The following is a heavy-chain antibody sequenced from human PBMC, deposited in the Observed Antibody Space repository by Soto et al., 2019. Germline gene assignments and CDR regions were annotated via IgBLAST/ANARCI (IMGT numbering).Heavy chain of an antibody. CDR1: GFSIGGNP. J-gene: IGHJ4*02. Sequence: EVQLVESGGGLIQPGGSLRLSCEVSGFSIGGNPMSWVRQAPGQGLEWVASIHTVGSTYYADSVQGRFTISRDNSKNTLFLQMNSLRVGYTAIYFCARGLNDDSWGQGTLVTVSS. D-gene: IGHD1-1*01. CDR2: IHTVGST. V-gene: IGHV3-53*01. CDR3: ARGLNDDS.